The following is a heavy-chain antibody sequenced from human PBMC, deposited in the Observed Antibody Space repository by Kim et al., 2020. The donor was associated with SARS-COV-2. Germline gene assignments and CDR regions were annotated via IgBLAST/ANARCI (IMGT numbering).Heavy chain of an antibody. CDR2: ISSSSSYI. J-gene: IGHJ6*02. D-gene: IGHD1-26*01. Sequence: GGSLRLSCAASGFTFSSYSMNWVRQAPGKGLEWVSSISSSSSYIYYADSVKGRFTISRDNAKNSLYLQMNSLRAEDTAVYYCARVGSRGSYYNYYYYYGMDVWGQGTTVTVSS. CDR3: ARVGSRGSYYNYYYYYGMDV. CDR1: GFTFSSYS. V-gene: IGHV3-21*01.